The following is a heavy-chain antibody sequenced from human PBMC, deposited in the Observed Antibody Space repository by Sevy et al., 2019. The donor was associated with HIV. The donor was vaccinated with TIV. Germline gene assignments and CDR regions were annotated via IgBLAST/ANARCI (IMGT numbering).Heavy chain of an antibody. V-gene: IGHV3-11*01. CDR1: GFTFSDYY. D-gene: IGHD6-13*01. CDR2: ISSSGSTI. Sequence: GGSLRLSCAASGFTFSDYYMSWIRQAPGKGLEWVSYISSSGSTIYYADSVKGRFTISRDNAKNSLYLQMNGLRAEDTAVYYWARSPRGSSSWYPPVTSIDYWGQGTLVTVSS. J-gene: IGHJ4*02. CDR3: ARSPRGSSSWYPPVTSIDY.